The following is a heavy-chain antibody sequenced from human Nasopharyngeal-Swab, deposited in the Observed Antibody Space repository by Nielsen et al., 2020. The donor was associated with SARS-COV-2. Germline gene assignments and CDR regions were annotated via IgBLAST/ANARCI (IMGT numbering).Heavy chain of an antibody. Sequence: GGSLRLSCAASGFTFSSYSMNWVRQAPGKGLEWVSSISSSSSYIYYADSVKGRFTISRDNAKNSLYLQMNSLRAEGTAVYYCASDYCSSTSCYFGADYYYMDVWGKGTTVTVSS. J-gene: IGHJ6*03. CDR3: ASDYCSSTSCYFGADYYYMDV. D-gene: IGHD2-2*01. V-gene: IGHV3-21*01. CDR2: ISSSSSYI. CDR1: GFTFSSYS.